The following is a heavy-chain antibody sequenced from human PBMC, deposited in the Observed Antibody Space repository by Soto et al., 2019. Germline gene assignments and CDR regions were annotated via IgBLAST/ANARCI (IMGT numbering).Heavy chain of an antibody. Sequence: SEPQSHTSPFSGGSLGRSPWSCVRQPPGKGLEWIASVYYTGTTNYNPSLGSRVTISIDAPGNRFSMEITSVTAADTAIYYCARDTVLTGMFDFWGQGTLVTVSS. CDR3: ARDTVLTGMFDF. J-gene: IGHJ4*02. CDR1: GGSLGRSP. CDR2: VYYTGTT. V-gene: IGHV4-59*01. D-gene: IGHD4-17*01.